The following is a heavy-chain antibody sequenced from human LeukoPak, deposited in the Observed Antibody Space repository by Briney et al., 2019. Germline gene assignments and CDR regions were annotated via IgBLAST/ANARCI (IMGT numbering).Heavy chain of an antibody. CDR2: INPNSGGT. CDR3: ARDRVCSGGSCYSRWFDP. Sequence: ASVKVSCKASGYTFTGYYMHWVRQAPGQGLEWMGWINPNSGGTNYAQKFQGRVTMTRDTSISTAYMELSRLRSDDTAVYYCARDRVCSGGSCYSRWFDPWGQGTLVTVSS. D-gene: IGHD2-15*01. CDR1: GYTFTGYY. V-gene: IGHV1-2*02. J-gene: IGHJ5*02.